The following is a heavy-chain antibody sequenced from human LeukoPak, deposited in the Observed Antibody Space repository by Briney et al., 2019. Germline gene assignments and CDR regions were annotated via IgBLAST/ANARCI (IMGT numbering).Heavy chain of an antibody. V-gene: IGHV3-7*01. J-gene: IGHJ3*02. CDR1: GYTFSDYY. CDR3: ARDRMAAAHDAFDI. D-gene: IGHD6-13*01. CDR2: IKQDGSEK. Sequence: GGSLRLSCAASGYTFSDYYMSWICQAPGKGLEWVANIKQDGSEKYYVDSVKGRFTISRDNAKNSLYLQMNSLRAEDTAVYYCARDRMAAAHDAFDIWGQGTMVTVSS.